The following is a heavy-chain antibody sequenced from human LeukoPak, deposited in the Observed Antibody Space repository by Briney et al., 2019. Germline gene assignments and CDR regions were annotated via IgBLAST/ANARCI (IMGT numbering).Heavy chain of an antibody. Sequence: TGGSLRLSCAASGFTFSSYGMHWVRQAPGKGLEWVAFIRYDGSNKYYADSVKGRFTISRDNSKNTLYLQMNSLRAKDTAVYYCAKDTNRVYYFEYWGQGTLVTVSS. CDR2: IRYDGSNK. J-gene: IGHJ4*02. CDR3: AKDTNRVYYFEY. D-gene: IGHD1-14*01. CDR1: GFTFSSYG. V-gene: IGHV3-30*02.